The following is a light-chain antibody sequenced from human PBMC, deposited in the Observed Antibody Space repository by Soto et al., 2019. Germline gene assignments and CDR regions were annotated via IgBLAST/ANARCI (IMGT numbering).Light chain of an antibody. CDR3: QQSYSTPIT. CDR2: AES. V-gene: IGKV1-39*01. CDR1: QSISNY. Sequence: DIQMTQSPSSLSASVGDRVTITCRASQSISNYLNWYQQKPGKAPKLLIYAESTLQSGVPSRFSGSGSGTDFTLNISSLQPEDFATYYCQQSYSTPITFGQGTRLEIK. J-gene: IGKJ5*01.